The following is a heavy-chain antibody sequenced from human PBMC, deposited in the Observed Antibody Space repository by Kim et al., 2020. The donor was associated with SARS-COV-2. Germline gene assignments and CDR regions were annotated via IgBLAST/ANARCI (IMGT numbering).Heavy chain of an antibody. CDR3: ASRGSSGYQNYYYYGMDV. V-gene: IGHV5-10-1*01. Sequence: GESLKISCKGSGYSFTSYWISWVRQMPGKGLEWMGRIDPSDSYTNYSPSFQGHVTISADKSISTAYLQWSSLKASDTAMYYCASRGSSGYQNYYYYGMDVWGQGTTVTVSS. D-gene: IGHD3-22*01. CDR1: GYSFTSYW. CDR2: IDPSDSYT. J-gene: IGHJ6*02.